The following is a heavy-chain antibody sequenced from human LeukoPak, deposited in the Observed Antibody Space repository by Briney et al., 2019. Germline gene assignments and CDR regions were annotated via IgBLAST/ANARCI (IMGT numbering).Heavy chain of an antibody. CDR3: ARVNSSGSFLDY. V-gene: IGHV4-4*07. J-gene: IGHJ4*02. CDR1: GGSFSIYY. CDR2: ISTSGST. Sequence: PSETLSLTCTVSGGSFSIYYWSWIRQSAGKGLEWIGHISTSGSTNYSPSLKSRVTISVDKSKNQFYLGLTSATAADTAVYYCARVNSSGSFLDYWGQGTLVTVSS. D-gene: IGHD3-22*01.